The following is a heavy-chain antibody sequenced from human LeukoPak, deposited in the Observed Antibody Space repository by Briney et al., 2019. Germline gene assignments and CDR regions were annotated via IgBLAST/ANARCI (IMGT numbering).Heavy chain of an antibody. Sequence: GGSLRLSCAASGLTFSSNGMHWVRQAPGKGLDWVAFIRYDESNEYYADSVKGRFTISRDISKHTVYLQMNSRIAGDTAVYYCAISRGRWEILDYWGQGTLVTVSS. J-gene: IGHJ4*02. D-gene: IGHD1-26*01. CDR3: AISRGRWEILDY. CDR1: GLTFSSNG. V-gene: IGHV3-30*02. CDR2: IRYDESNE.